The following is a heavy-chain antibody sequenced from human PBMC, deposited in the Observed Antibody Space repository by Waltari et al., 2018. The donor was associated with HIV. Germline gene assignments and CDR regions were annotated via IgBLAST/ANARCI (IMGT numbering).Heavy chain of an antibody. CDR3: ATGPLEVGATYLFQH. D-gene: IGHD1-26*01. J-gene: IGHJ1*01. CDR1: GFTFADTW. CDR2: RKGAPDGGTL. V-gene: IGHV3-15*01. Sequence: MESGGGLVKPGESLRLTCATSGFTFADTWMHWPRQIPGKGLGGVGRRKGAPDGGTLDYAAPGKGRCTISRDDSISTTSLQMKGLQAADSGVYFCATGPLEVGATYLFQHWGRGTLVTVSS.